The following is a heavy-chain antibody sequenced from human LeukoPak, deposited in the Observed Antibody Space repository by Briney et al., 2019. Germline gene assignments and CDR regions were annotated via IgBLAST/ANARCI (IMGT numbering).Heavy chain of an antibody. D-gene: IGHD2-2*01. CDR1: GFTICSYA. CDR2: ISSSGGST. Sequence: GGSLTLSCAASGFTICSYALSGLRQAPGKGLESISAISSSGGSTYYEDSVKSRFTISRDNSKNTLYLQMNSLRAEDTAVYYCALNSTVVGHYWGQGTLVTVSS. J-gene: IGHJ4*02. V-gene: IGHV3-23*01. CDR3: ALNSTVVGHY.